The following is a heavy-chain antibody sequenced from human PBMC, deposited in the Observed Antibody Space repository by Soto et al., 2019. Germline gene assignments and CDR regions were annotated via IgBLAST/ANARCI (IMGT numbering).Heavy chain of an antibody. CDR2: IIPIFGTA. CDR3: ARMVQNWFDP. V-gene: IGHV1-69*13. Sequence: ASVKVSCKASGGTFSSYAISWVRQAPGQGLEWMGGIIPIFGTANYAQKFQGRVTITADESTSTAYMELSSLRSEDTAVYYCARMVQNWFDPWGQGTLVTVSS. J-gene: IGHJ5*02. CDR1: GGTFSSYA. D-gene: IGHD2-8*01.